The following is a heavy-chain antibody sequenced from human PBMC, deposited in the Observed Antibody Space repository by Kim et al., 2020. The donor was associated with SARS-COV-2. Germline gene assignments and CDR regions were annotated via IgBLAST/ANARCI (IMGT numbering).Heavy chain of an antibody. Sequence: SETLSLTCTVSGGSISSSSYYWGWIRQPPGKGLEWIGSIYYSGSTYYNPSLKSRVTISVDTSKNQFSLKLSSVTAADTAVYYCARTPIPTYYYGSGSSPPYYFDYWGQGTLVTVSS. CDR2: IYYSGST. J-gene: IGHJ4*02. D-gene: IGHD3-10*01. CDR1: GGSISSSSYY. CDR3: ARTPIPTYYYGSGSSPPYYFDY. V-gene: IGHV4-39*01.